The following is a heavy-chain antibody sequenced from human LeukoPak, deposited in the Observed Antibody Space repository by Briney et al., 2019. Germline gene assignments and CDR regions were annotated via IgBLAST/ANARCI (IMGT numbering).Heavy chain of an antibody. Sequence: GGSLRLSCAASGFTFTNAWMTWVRQAPGKGLEWVGLIKSKKSGGTTDYAAPVKGRFTISRDDSKNTLYLQMDSLKNEDTAVYYCSIRRVDAVLRGIWGQGALVTASS. CDR2: IKSKKSGGTT. CDR3: SIRRVDAVLRGI. V-gene: IGHV3-15*01. D-gene: IGHD3-10*01. CDR1: GFTFTNAW. J-gene: IGHJ4*02.